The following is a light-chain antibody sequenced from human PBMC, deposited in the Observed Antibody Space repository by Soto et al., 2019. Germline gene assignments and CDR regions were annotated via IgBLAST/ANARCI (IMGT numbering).Light chain of an antibody. J-gene: IGKJ1*01. V-gene: IGKV1-39*01. CDR2: AAS. CDR1: QGISSY. Sequence: IQMTQSPSSLSASVGDRVTITCRASQGISSYLNWYQQKPRKAPKLLIYAASSLQSGVPSRFSGSGSGTDFTLTISSLQPDDFATYYCQQYNSYRTFGQGTKVDIK. CDR3: QQYNSYRT.